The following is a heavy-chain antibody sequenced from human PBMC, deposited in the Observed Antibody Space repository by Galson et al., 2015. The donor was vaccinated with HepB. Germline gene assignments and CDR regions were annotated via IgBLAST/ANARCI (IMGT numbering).Heavy chain of an antibody. CDR1: GFTFSNYG. Sequence: SLRLSCAASGFTFSNYGIHWVRQAPGKGLEWMAVISYDGSNKYYGDLVKGRFTISRDNSKNTLYLQMNSLRNEDTAVYYCGRGGLRAVAGTKGDYWGQGTRVTVSS. D-gene: IGHD6-19*01. CDR3: GRGGLRAVAGTKGDY. V-gene: IGHV3-30*03. CDR2: ISYDGSNK. J-gene: IGHJ4*02.